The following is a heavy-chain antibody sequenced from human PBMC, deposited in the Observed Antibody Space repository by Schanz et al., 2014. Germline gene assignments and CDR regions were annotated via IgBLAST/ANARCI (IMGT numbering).Heavy chain of an antibody. CDR3: ANNWNLDY. D-gene: IGHD1-20*01. V-gene: IGHV3-23*04. CDR1: GFTFSSYA. CDR2: ISASGGDT. Sequence: EVQLVESGGGVVQPGRSLRLSCAASGFTFSSYAMSWVRQAPGKGLEWLSVISASGGDTYYADSVKGRFTISRDNSKNTLYLQMNSLRAEDTAVYYCANNWNLDYWGQGTLVTVSS. J-gene: IGHJ4*02.